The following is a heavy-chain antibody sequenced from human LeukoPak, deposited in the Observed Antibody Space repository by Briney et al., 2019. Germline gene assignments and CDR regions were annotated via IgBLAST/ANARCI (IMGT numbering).Heavy chain of an antibody. Sequence: SETLSLTCTVSGGSISSYYWSWIRQPPGKGLEWIGYIYTSGSTNYNPSLKSRVTISVDTSKNQFSLKLSSVTAADTAVYYCARHNGYRFSFDYWGQGTLVTVSS. V-gene: IGHV4-4*09. J-gene: IGHJ4*02. CDR1: GGSISSYY. CDR3: ARHNGYRFSFDY. D-gene: IGHD1-14*01. CDR2: IYTSGST.